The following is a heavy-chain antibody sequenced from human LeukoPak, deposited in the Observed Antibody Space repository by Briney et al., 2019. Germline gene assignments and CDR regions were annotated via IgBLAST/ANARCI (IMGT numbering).Heavy chain of an antibody. J-gene: IGHJ4*02. V-gene: IGHV4-61*01. D-gene: IGHD5-18*01. CDR1: GVSVSSGSYY. Sequence: SETLSLTCTVSGVSVSSGSYYWSWIRQPPGKGLEWIGYTYYSGSTNYNPSLKSRVTISVDTSKNQFSLKLSSVTAADTAVYYCARVSSYGPKVDYWGQGTLVTVSS. CDR2: TYYSGST. CDR3: ARVSSYGPKVDY.